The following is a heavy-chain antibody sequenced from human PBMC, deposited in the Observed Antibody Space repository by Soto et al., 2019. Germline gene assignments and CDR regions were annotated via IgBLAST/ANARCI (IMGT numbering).Heavy chain of an antibody. V-gene: IGHV3-7*03. CDR1: GFTFSSYW. Sequence: GGSLRLSCTASGFTFSSYWMSWVRQAPGKGLGWVANIKEDGSGRYYVDSVKGRFSISRDNARNSLYLQMNSLRVEDTAVYYCVRVGRLGGYWGQGALVTVSS. CDR3: VRVGRLGGY. D-gene: IGHD3-16*01. J-gene: IGHJ4*02. CDR2: IKEDGSGR.